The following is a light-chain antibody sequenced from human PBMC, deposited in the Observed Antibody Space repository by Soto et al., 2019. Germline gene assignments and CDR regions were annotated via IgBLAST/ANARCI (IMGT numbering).Light chain of an antibody. V-gene: IGKV1-5*01. CDR1: QSVSTP. Sequence: SASVGDRVAISFRARQSVSTPLAWYQQKPGKAPKVLIYDACSWAVGVPSRFTGSGSGTEFTLTIIRLPSDASALYNEKEYGRSQAVGPGTKVDI. CDR2: DAC. CDR3: KEYGRSQA. J-gene: IGKJ1*01.